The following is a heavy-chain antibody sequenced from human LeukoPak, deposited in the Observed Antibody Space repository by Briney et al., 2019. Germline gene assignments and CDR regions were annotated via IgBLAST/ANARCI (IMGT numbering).Heavy chain of an antibody. V-gene: IGHV1-69*01. CDR3: ARMSRDGYNSLDY. Sequence: SVKVSCKASGGTFSSYAISWVRQAPGQGLEWMGGIIPIFGTANYAQKFQGRVTITADESTSTAYMELSSLRSEDTAVYYCARMSRDGYNSLDYWGQGTLVPVSS. CDR2: IIPIFGTA. CDR1: GGTFSSYA. D-gene: IGHD5-24*01. J-gene: IGHJ4*02.